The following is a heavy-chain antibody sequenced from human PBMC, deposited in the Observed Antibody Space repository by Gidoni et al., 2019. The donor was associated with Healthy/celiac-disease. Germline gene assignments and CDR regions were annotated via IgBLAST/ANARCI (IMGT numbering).Heavy chain of an antibody. J-gene: IGHJ4*02. CDR1: GGSISSSSYY. CDR2: IYYSGST. CDR3: ARLFYDAYDSSGLGDY. Sequence: QLQLQESGPGLVKPSETLSLTCTVSGGSISSSSYYWGWIRQPPGKGLEWNGSIYYSGSTYYNPSLKSRVTISVDTSKNQFSLKLSSVTAADTAVYYCARLFYDAYDSSGLGDYWGQGTLVTVSS. V-gene: IGHV4-39*01. D-gene: IGHD3-22*01.